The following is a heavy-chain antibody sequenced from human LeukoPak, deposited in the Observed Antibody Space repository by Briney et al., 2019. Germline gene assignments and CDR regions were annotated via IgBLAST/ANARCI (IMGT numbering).Heavy chain of an antibody. CDR3: ATDHWGLGPEDAFDI. Sequence: VASVKVSCKVSGYTLTELSMHWVRQAPGKGLEWMGGFDPEDGETIYAQKFQGRVTMTEDTSTDTAYMELSSLRSEDTAVYYCATDHWGLGPEDAFDIWGQGTMVTVSS. D-gene: IGHD7-27*01. V-gene: IGHV1-24*01. J-gene: IGHJ3*02. CDR1: GYTLTELS. CDR2: FDPEDGET.